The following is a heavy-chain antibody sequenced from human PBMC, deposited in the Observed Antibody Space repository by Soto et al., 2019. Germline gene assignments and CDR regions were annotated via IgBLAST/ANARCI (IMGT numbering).Heavy chain of an antibody. D-gene: IGHD3-10*01. CDR2: IYWDDYK. J-gene: IGHJ4*02. Sequence: QITLKESGPTLVKPTQTLTLTCTFSGFSLGTSGVGVGWIRQPPGKALEWVALIYWDDYKHFSPSLESRLTIIKDTSKSLVVLTMTDMYPVDTATYYCTDKGSGLYPLGYWGQGILVTVSS. V-gene: IGHV2-5*02. CDR3: TDKGSGLYPLGY. CDR1: GFSLGTSGVG.